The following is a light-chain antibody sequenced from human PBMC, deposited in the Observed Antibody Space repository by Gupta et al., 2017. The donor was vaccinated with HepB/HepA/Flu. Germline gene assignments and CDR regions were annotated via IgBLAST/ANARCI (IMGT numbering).Light chain of an antibody. J-gene: IGKJ1*01. V-gene: IGKV1-39*01. CDR3: QQCDTKPPT. CDR2: AAS. Sequence: DIQMTQSPSSLSASVGDRVTITFRASQSINSYLNWYQHKPGKAPKLLIYAASTVQSGVPSRFSGSGSGTDLTLTISMLLPEDFATYYSQQCDTKPPTLGQGTKVEIK. CDR1: QSINSY.